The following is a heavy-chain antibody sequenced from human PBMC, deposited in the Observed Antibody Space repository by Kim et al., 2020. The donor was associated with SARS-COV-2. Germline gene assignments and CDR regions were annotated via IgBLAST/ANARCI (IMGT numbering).Heavy chain of an antibody. CDR2: IYYSGST. CDR3: ARQVVASVAGTDYYGMDV. D-gene: IGHD6-19*01. Sequence: SETLSLTCTVSGGSISSSSYYWGWIRQPPGKGLEWIGSIYYSGSTYYNPSLKSRVTISVDTSKNQFSLKLSSVTAADTAVYYCARQVVASVAGTDYYGMDVWGRGTTVTVSS. V-gene: IGHV4-39*01. J-gene: IGHJ6*02. CDR1: GGSISSSSYY.